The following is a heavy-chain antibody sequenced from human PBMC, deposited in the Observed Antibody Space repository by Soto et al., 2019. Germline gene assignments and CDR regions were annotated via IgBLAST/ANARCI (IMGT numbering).Heavy chain of an antibody. CDR1: GVTFSSYG. D-gene: IGHD2-2*01. Sequence: GGFLRLSCAASGVTFSSYGMHWVRQAPGKGLEWVAVISYDGSNKYYADSVKGRFTISRDNSKNTLYLQMNSLRAEDTAVYYCASWDCSSTSCYRGYRDVWGQGTTVTVSS. CDR2: ISYDGSNK. V-gene: IGHV3-30*03. CDR3: ASWDCSSTSCYRGYRDV. J-gene: IGHJ6*02.